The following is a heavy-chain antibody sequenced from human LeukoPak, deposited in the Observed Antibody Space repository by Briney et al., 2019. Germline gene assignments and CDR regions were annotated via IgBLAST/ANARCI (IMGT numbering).Heavy chain of an antibody. D-gene: IGHD2-8*01. CDR1: GYTFTSYD. CDR2: MNSNSGNT. Sequence: ASVKVSCKASGYTFTSYDINWVRQATGQGLEWMGWMNSNSGNTGYAQKFQGRVTITRNTSISTAYMELSSLRSEDTAVYYCARAGVDYYYYYMDVWGKGTTVTVSS. CDR3: ARAGVDYYYYYMDV. J-gene: IGHJ6*03. V-gene: IGHV1-8*03.